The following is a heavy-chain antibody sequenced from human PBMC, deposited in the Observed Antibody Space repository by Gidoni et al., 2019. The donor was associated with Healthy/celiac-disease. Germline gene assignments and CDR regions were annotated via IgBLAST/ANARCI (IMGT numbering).Heavy chain of an antibody. V-gene: IGHV1-69*01. CDR2: IIPIFGTA. CDR1: GGTFSSYA. D-gene: IGHD2-8*02. J-gene: IGHJ6*02. CDR3: ARETPSVVYAIPGAPYYYYGMDV. Sequence: QVQLVQSGAEVKKPGSSVKVSCKASGGTFSSYAISWVRQAPGQGLEWMGGIIPIFGTANYAQKFQGRVTITADESTSTAYMELSSLRSEDTAVYYCARETPSVVYAIPGAPYYYYGMDVWGQGTTVTVSS.